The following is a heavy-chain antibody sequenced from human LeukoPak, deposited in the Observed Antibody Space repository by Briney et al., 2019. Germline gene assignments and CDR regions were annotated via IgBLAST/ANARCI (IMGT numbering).Heavy chain of an antibody. V-gene: IGHV3-21*01. Sequence: GGSLRLSCAASGFTFSSHTMNWVRQAPGKGLEWVSSVSGSSSIIYYADSLKGRFTISRDNAKNALYLQMNSLRAEDTAVYYCARGSCSLGYCSSTSRTAFDIWGQGTMVTVSS. CDR2: VSGSSSII. J-gene: IGHJ3*02. CDR3: ARGSCSLGYCSSTSRTAFDI. D-gene: IGHD2-2*01. CDR1: GFTFSSHT.